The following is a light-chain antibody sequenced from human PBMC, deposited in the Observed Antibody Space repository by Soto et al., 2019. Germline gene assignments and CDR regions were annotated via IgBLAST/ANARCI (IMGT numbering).Light chain of an antibody. J-gene: IGKJ2*01. CDR2: GAS. CDR1: QSVSHSA. V-gene: IGKV3-20*01. Sequence: EIVLTQSPGTLSLSPGERATLSCRASQSVSHSALAWYLQKPGQAPRLLIYGASSRSTGIPDRFSGSGSGTDFTLTISRLEPEDFAVYYCQLYGSSPMYTFGQGTRLEIK. CDR3: QLYGSSPMYT.